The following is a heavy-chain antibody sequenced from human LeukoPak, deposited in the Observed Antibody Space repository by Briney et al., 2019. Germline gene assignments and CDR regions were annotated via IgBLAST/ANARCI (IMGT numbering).Heavy chain of an antibody. Sequence: PSETLSLTCIVSGGSISSYYWSWIRQPPGKGLVWIGYIYYSGSTNYNPSLKSRVTISVDTSKNQFSLKLSSVTAADTAVYYCARVSWSPGTSYYYMDVWGKGTTVTVSS. V-gene: IGHV4-59*01. CDR1: GGSISSYY. J-gene: IGHJ6*03. CDR2: IYYSGST. CDR3: ARVSWSPGTSYYYMDV. D-gene: IGHD1-1*01.